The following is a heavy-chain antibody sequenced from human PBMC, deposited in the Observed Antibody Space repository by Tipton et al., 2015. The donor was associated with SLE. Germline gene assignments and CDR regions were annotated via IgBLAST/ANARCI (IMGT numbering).Heavy chain of an antibody. CDR3: ATEGSYVSRFDY. J-gene: IGHJ4*02. V-gene: IGHV4-59*12. D-gene: IGHD3-16*01. CDR1: RGSISSYY. CDR2: MYYSGST. Sequence: TLSLTCTVSRGSISSYYWSWIRQPPGKGLEWIGSMYYSGSTNYNPSLKSRVTISVDTSKNQFSLKLSSVTAADTAVYYCATEGSYVSRFDYWGQGTLVTVSS.